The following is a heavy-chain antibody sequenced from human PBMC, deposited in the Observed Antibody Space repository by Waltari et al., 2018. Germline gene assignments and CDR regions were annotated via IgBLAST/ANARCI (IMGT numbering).Heavy chain of an antibody. CDR1: G. D-gene: IGHD2-2*01. J-gene: IGHJ4*02. CDR3: AHKKYGVATSFDY. CDR2: IYWDADK. Sequence: GGGWIRQPPGKALEWLALIYWDADKRYRPSLKSRLTITKHTSKNQVVLTMTNIDSMDTATYHCAHKKYGVATSFDYWGQGILVTVSA. V-gene: IGHV2-5*02.